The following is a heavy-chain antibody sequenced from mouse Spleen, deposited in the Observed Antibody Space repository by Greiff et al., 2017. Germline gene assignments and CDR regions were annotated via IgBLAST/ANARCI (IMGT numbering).Heavy chain of an antibody. D-gene: IGHD1-1*01. CDR3: ARHEGSAFFDY. V-gene: IGHV5-9-3*01. CDR1: GFTFSSYA. J-gene: IGHJ2*01. CDR2: ISSGGSYT. Sequence: EVKLMESGGGLVKPGGSLKLSCAASGFTFSSYAMSWVRQTPEKRLEWVATISSGGSYTYYPDSVKGRFTISRDNAKNTLYLQMSSLRSEDTAMYYCARHEGSAFFDYWGQGTTLTVSS.